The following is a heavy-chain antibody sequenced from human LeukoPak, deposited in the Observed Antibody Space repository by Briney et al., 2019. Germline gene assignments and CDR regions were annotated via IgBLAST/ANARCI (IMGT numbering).Heavy chain of an antibody. CDR1: GFTFSSYS. CDR3: ARDKLDSSGFLDY. D-gene: IGHD3-22*01. V-gene: IGHV3-21*01. CDR2: ISSSSSYI. J-gene: IGHJ4*02. Sequence: GGSLRLSCAASGFTFSSYSMNWVRQAPGKGLEWVSSISSSSSYIYYADSVKGRFTISRDNAKNSLYLQMNSLRAEDTAVYYCARDKLDSSGFLDYWGQGTLVTVSS.